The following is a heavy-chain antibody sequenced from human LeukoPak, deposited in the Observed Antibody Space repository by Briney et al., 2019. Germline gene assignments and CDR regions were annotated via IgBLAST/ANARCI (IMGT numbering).Heavy chain of an antibody. CDR2: IRGSGGST. J-gene: IGHJ4*02. V-gene: IGHV3-23*01. D-gene: IGHD2-15*01. CDR3: AKDMGYCQGL. CDR1: GFIVNSYV. Sequence: PGGSLRLSCAASGFIVNSYVMSWVRQAPGKGLEWVSLIRGSGGSTYYADSVRGRFTISRDNSKNTLYLQMNSLRAEDTAVYYCAKDMGYCQGLWGQGILVTVSS.